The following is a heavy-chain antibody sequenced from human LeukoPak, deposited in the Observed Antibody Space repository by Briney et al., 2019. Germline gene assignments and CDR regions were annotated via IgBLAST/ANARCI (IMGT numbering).Heavy chain of an antibody. D-gene: IGHD6-13*01. CDR2: ISSSSSYI. V-gene: IGHV3-21*01. CDR1: GFTFSSYS. Sequence: PGGSLRLSCAASGFTFSSYSMNWVRQAPGKGLEWVSSISSSSSYIYYADSVKGRFTISRDNAKNSLYLQMNSLRAEDMAVSYCARAACNFGSPDYWGQGTLVTVSS. J-gene: IGHJ4*02. CDR3: ARAACNFGSPDY.